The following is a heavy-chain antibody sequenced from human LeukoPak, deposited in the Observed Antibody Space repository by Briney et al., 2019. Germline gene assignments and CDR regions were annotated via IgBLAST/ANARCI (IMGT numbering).Heavy chain of an antibody. D-gene: IGHD3-22*01. J-gene: IGHJ3*02. CDR2: ISYDGSNK. CDR3: ARGTYDSSGYFPLGAFDI. V-gene: IGHV3-30-3*01. CDR1: GFTFSSYA. Sequence: PGGSLRLSCAASGFTFSSYAMHWVRQAPGKGLEWVAVISYDGSNKYYADSVKGRSTISRDNSKNTLYLQMNSLRAEDTAVYYCARGTYDSSGYFPLGAFDIWGQGTMVTVSS.